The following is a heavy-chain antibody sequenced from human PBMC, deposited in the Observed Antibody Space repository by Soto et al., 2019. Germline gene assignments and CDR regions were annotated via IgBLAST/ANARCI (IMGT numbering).Heavy chain of an antibody. Sequence: GGSLRLSCAASGFTFSSYGMHWVRQAPGKGLEWVAVISYDGSNKYFADSVKGRFTISRDNSNNMLYWQMNGLRPEDTAVDYCAKWGEVSPNPGGNYYYGMDVWGQGTTVTVSS. CDR2: ISYDGSNK. J-gene: IGHJ6*02. CDR3: AKWGEVSPNPGGNYYYGMDV. V-gene: IGHV3-30*18. CDR1: GFTFSSYG. D-gene: IGHD3-16*01.